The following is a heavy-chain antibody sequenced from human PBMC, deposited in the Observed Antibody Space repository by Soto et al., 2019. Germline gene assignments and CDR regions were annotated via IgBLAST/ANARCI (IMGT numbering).Heavy chain of an antibody. V-gene: IGHV4-59*01. CDR2: IYYSGST. CDR3: AKGSGGPTTDY. J-gene: IGHJ4*02. Sequence: TRSLKCTVFKECISRWYRNQLRQPPGKGLEWIGYIYYSGSTNYNPSLKSRVTISVDTSKNQFSLKLSSVTAADTAVYYCAKGSGGPTTDYRGQGTLVTLT. CDR1: KECISRWY. D-gene: IGHD3-10*01.